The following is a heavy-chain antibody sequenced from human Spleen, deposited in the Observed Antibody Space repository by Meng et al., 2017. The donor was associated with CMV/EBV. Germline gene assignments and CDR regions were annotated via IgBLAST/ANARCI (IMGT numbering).Heavy chain of an antibody. V-gene: IGHV3-48*04. CDR3: ARDRGNYYYYGMDV. CDR2: ISSSGSTI. CDR1: GFTFSSYW. Sequence: GESLKISCAASGFTFSSYWMHWVRQAPGKGLEWVSYISSSGSTIYYADSVKGRFTISRDNAKNSLYLQMNSLRAEDTAVYYCARDRGNYYYYGMDVWGQGTTVTVSS. J-gene: IGHJ6*02.